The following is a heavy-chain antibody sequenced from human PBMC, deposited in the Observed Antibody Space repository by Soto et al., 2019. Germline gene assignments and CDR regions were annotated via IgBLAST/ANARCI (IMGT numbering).Heavy chain of an antibody. J-gene: IGHJ4*02. Sequence: VQLVESGGGLVKPGGSLRLSCAASGFTFSNAWMSWVRQAPGKGLEWVGRIKSKTDGGTTDYAAPVKGRFTISRDDSKNTLYLQMNSLKTEDTAVYYCTTDADYYGSGSYGPFDYWGQGTLVTVSS. V-gene: IGHV3-15*01. D-gene: IGHD3-10*01. CDR2: IKSKTDGGTT. CDR3: TTDADYYGSGSYGPFDY. CDR1: GFTFSNAW.